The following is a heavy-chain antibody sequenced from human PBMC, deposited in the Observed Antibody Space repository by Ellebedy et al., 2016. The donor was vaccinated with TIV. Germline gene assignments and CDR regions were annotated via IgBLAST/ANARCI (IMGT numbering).Heavy chain of an antibody. J-gene: IGHJ4*02. CDR3: AKDGSTMVRGAPGY. CDR2: ILYDGSNT. V-gene: IGHV3-30*18. Sequence: GESLKISXAAFGFTFSTYGMHWVRQAPGKGLEWVAIILYDGSNTYYGDSVKGRFTISRDNSKNTLDLQMNSLRVDDTAVYYCAKDGSTMVRGAPGYWGQGTLVTVSS. CDR1: GFTFSTYG. D-gene: IGHD3-10*01.